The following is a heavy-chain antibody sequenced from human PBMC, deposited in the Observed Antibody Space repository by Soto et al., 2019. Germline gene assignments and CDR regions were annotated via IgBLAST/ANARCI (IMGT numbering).Heavy chain of an antibody. CDR3: AKDGSITIFGVVINDYYMDV. D-gene: IGHD3-3*01. CDR1: GFTFDDYA. V-gene: IGHV3-9*01. J-gene: IGHJ6*03. Sequence: GGSLRLSCAASGFTFDDYAMHWVRQAPGKGLEWVSGISWNSGSIGYADSVKGRFTISRDNAKNSLYLQMNSLRAEDTALYYCAKDGSITIFGVVINDYYMDVWGKGTTVTVSS. CDR2: ISWNSGSI.